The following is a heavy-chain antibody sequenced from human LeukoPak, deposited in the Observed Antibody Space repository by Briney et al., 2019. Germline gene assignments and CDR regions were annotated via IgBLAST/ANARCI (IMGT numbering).Heavy chain of an antibody. CDR2: IYYSGST. V-gene: IGHV4-59*08. D-gene: IGHD1-14*01. CDR3: TRHNGILHP. CDR1: GGSISSYY. Sequence: SETLSLTCTVSGGSISSYYWSWIRQPPGKGLEWIGYIYYSGSTNYNPSLKSRVTISVDTSKNQFSLKLSSVTAADTAVYYCTRHNGILHPWGQGTLVTVSS. J-gene: IGHJ5*02.